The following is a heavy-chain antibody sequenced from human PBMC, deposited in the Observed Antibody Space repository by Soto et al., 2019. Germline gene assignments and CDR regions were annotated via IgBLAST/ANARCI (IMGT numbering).Heavy chain of an antibody. V-gene: IGHV3-33*01. CDR1: GFTFSSYG. Sequence: QVQLVESGGGVVQPGRSLRLSCAASGFTFSSYGMHWVRQAPGKGLEWVAVIWYDGSNKYYADSVKGRFTISRDNSKNTLYLQMNSLRAEDTAVYYCARERTKGACFDYWGQGTLVTVSS. J-gene: IGHJ4*02. CDR3: ARERTKGACFDY. CDR2: IWYDGSNK.